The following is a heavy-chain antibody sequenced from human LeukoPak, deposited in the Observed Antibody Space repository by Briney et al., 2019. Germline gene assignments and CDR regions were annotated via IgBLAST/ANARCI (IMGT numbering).Heavy chain of an antibody. CDR3: ARISHSGWYLG. Sequence: PSETLSLTCTVSGGSIRSSYYYWGWIRQPPGKGLEWIGSIYDSGSTYYNPSLKSRVTISVDTSKNQFSLKLSSVTAADTAVYYCARISHSGWYLGWGQGTLVTVSS. CDR1: GGSIRSSYYY. V-gene: IGHV4-39*01. J-gene: IGHJ4*02. D-gene: IGHD6-19*01. CDR2: IYDSGST.